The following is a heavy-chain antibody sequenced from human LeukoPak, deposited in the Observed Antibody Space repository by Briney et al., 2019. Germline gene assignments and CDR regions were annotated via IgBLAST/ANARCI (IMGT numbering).Heavy chain of an antibody. CDR1: GFTFSIYG. CDR3: AHLGYDILTGYYN. Sequence: GGSLRLSCAASGFTFSIYGVHWVRQAQGKGLEWVALIWYDGSNENYADSVKGRFTISRDNSRNTLYLQMNSLRAEDTAVYYCAHLGYDILTGYYNWGQGTLVFVSS. V-gene: IGHV3-33*01. CDR2: IWYDGSNE. D-gene: IGHD3-9*01. J-gene: IGHJ4*02.